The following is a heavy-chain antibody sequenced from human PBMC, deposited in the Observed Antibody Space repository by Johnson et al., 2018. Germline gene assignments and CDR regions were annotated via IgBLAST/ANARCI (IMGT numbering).Heavy chain of an antibody. CDR2: TYTGDSDS. CDR3: ARMLFAVDYYSYYYIDV. V-gene: IGHV5-51*03. J-gene: IGHJ6*03. Sequence: VQLVQSGAEVKKPGESLKISCKGSGYSFTNYWIAWVRQMPGKGLEWMGVTYTGDSDSRYSPSCQGQVTISADQSISPAYLQWSSLKASDTAMYYCARMLFAVDYYSYYYIDVWGKGTTVTVSS. D-gene: IGHD3-10*01. CDR1: GYSFTNYW.